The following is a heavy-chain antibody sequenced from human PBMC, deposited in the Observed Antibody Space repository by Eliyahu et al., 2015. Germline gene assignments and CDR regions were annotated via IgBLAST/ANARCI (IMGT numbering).Heavy chain of an antibody. CDR2: IIPIFGTA. CDR3: ARVPAVSYYDSSGYYFPPLDY. V-gene: IGHV1-69*01. Sequence: QVQLVQSGAEVKKPGSSVKVSCKASGGTFSSYAXSWVRQAPGQGLEWMGGIIPIFGTANYAQKFQGRVTITADESTSTAYMELSSLRSEDTAVYYCARVPAVSYYDSSGYYFPPLDYWGQGTLVTVSS. J-gene: IGHJ4*02. CDR1: GGTFSSYA. D-gene: IGHD3-22*01.